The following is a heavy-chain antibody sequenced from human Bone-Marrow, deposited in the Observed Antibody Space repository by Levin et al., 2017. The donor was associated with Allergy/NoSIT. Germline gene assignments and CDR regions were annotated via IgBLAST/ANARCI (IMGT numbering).Heavy chain of an antibody. CDR3: ASPTITTSWYLEL. V-gene: IGHV1-69*13. CDR2: TIPIFGTP. Sequence: SVKVSCKASGGTFSSYAISWVRQAPGQGLEWMGGTIPIFGTPKYAPKFQGRLTITADESTSTTYMELSSLRSEDTAVYYCASPTITTSWYLELWGRGTLVAVSS. D-gene: IGHD4-11*01. J-gene: IGHJ2*01. CDR1: GGTFSSYA.